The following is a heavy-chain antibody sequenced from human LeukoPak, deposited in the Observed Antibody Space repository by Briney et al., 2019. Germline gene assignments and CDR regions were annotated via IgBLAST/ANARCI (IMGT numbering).Heavy chain of an antibody. V-gene: IGHV1-46*01. CDR3: ASSGGQQLAGYYYYYMDV. CDR1: GYTFTSYY. J-gene: IGHJ6*03. CDR2: INPSGGST. D-gene: IGHD6-13*01. Sequence: ASVKVSCKASGYTFTSYYMHWVRQAPGQGLEWMGIINPSGGSTSYAQKFQGRVTMTRDMSTSTVYMELSSLRSVDTAVYYCASSGGQQLAGYYYYYMDVWGKGTTVTVSS.